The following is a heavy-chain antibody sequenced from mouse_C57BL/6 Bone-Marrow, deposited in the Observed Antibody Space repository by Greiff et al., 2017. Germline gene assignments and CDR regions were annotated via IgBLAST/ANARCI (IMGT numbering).Heavy chain of an antibody. J-gene: IGHJ2*01. CDR1: GYTFTSYW. D-gene: IGHD1-1*01. Sequence: VQLQQSGAELAKPGASVKLSCKASGYTFTSYWLHWVKQRPGQGLEWIGYLNPSSGYTKYNQKFKDKATLTADKSSSTAYMQLSSLTYEDSAVYYCARDYYGSRYFDYWGQGTTLTVSS. V-gene: IGHV1-7*01. CDR2: LNPSSGYT. CDR3: ARDYYGSRYFDY.